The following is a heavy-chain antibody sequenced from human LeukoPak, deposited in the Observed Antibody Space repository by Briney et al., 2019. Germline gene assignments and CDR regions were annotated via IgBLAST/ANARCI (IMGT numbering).Heavy chain of an antibody. CDR3: ARDIPKQLVPEEYYFDY. CDR2: INPNSGGT. Sequence: VASVKVSCKASGYTFTGYYMHWVRQAPGQGLEWMGWINPNSGGTNYAQKFQGRVTMTRDTSISTAYMELSRLRSDDTAVYYCARDIPKQLVPEEYYFDYWGQGTLVTVSS. CDR1: GYTFTGYY. J-gene: IGHJ4*02. D-gene: IGHD6-6*01. V-gene: IGHV1-2*02.